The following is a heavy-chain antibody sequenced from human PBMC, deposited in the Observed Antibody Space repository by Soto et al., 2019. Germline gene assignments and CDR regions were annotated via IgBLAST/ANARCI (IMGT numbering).Heavy chain of an antibody. CDR2: ISYDGSNK. V-gene: IGHV3-30*18. Sequence: HPGGSMGLSCAASGFTFNSYGMHWVRQAPGKGLEWVAVISYDGSNKYYADSVKGRFTISRDNSKNTLYLQMNSLRAEDTAVYYCAKDPRYNWNYPDYWGQGTLVTVSS. J-gene: IGHJ4*02. CDR1: GFTFNSYG. CDR3: AKDPRYNWNYPDY. D-gene: IGHD1-20*01.